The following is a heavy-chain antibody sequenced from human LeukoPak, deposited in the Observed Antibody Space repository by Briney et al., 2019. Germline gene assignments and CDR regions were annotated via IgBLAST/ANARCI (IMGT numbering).Heavy chain of an antibody. Sequence: GGSLRLSFAASGFTFSDYYMSWIRQAPGKGLEWVSYISSSSSYTNYADSVKGRFTISRDNAKNSLYVQMNSLRAEDTAVYYCARSSDILTGSYYFDYWGQGTLGTVSS. D-gene: IGHD3-9*01. V-gene: IGHV3-11*03. CDR2: ISSSSSYT. J-gene: IGHJ4*02. CDR1: GFTFSDYY. CDR3: ARSSDILTGSYYFDY.